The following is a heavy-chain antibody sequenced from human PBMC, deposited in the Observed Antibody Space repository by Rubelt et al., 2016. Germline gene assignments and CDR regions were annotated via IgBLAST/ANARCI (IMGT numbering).Heavy chain of an antibody. J-gene: IGHJ4*02. CDR3: ARLRADRPSDKAGDYIDS. Sequence: EVQLVQSGPELKKPGDSLRISCKGSGYSFSNHWITWVRQTPGIGLAWMGRVDTRDSYAHYGPSFQGHVTVSPDKSIDTAYLQWSSRKASDTAIYFCARLRADRPSDKAGDYIDSWGQGALVTVSS. D-gene: IGHD3-10*01. CDR1: GYSFSNHW. CDR2: VDTRDSYA. V-gene: IGHV5-10-1*03.